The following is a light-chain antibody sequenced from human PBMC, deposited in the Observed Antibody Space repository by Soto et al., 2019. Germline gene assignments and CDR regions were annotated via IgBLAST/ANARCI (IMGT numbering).Light chain of an antibody. V-gene: IGLV2-14*01. J-gene: IGLJ2*01. CDR2: EVS. Sequence: QSVLTQPASVSGSPGQSITISCTGTSSDVGGYNYVSWYQQHPGKAPKLMIYEVSNRPSGVSNRFSGSKSGNTASLTISGRQAEDEDDYYCSSYTSSSTLVVFGGGTQLTVL. CDR3: SSYTSSSTLVV. CDR1: SSDVGGYNY.